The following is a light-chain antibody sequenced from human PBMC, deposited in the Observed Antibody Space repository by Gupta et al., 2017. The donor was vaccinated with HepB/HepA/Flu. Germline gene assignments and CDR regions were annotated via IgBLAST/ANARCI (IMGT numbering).Light chain of an antibody. CDR1: QGISSY. CDR2: AAS. J-gene: IGKJ1*01. Sequence: DIQLTQSPSFLSASVRDRVTITCRASQGISSYLAWYQQKPGKAPKLLIDAASTLQSGVPSTCGGSASGTEFTLTISSLQPEDFATYYCQRLNSYPRTFGQGTKVEIK. CDR3: QRLNSYPRT. V-gene: IGKV1-9*01.